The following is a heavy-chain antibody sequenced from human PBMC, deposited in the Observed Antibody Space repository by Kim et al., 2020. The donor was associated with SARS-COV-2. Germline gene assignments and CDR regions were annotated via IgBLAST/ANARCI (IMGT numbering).Heavy chain of an antibody. Sequence: GGSLRLSCAASGFTFSDYYMSWIRQAPGKGLEWVSYISSSGSTIYYADSVKGRFTISRDNAKNSLYLQMNSLRAEDTAVYYCARSRIQLWQYYSYYMDVWGKGTTVTVSS. J-gene: IGHJ6*03. CDR3: ARSRIQLWQYYSYYMDV. CDR2: ISSSGSTI. V-gene: IGHV3-11*01. CDR1: GFTFSDYY. D-gene: IGHD5-18*01.